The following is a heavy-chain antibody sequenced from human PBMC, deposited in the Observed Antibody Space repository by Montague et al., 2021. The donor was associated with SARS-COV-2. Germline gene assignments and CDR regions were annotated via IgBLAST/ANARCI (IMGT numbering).Heavy chain of an antibody. CDR1: GFSLTTSGVG. CDR3: ARMPYDILTGSGYYGMDV. V-gene: IGHV2-5*02. D-gene: IGHD3-9*01. Sequence: PALVTPTQTLTLTCTFSGFSLTTSGVGVGWVRQTPGKALECLALILWDDEKRYSPSLKTRVSITKDTSKNQVVLTMTNMDTVDTATYYCARMPYDILTGSGYYGMDVWGQGTTVTVSS. CDR2: ILWDDEK. J-gene: IGHJ6*02.